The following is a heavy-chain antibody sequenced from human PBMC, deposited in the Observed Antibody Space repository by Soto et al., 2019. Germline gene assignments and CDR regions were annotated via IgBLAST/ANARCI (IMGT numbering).Heavy chain of an antibody. CDR1: GFTFSTYA. J-gene: IGHJ4*02. Sequence: GGSLRLSCEASGFTFSTYAMSWVRQAPGKGLEWVSGISGGGRSTYYADSVKGRFTISRDDSKNTLYLQMNSLRAEDTALYYCAKSGPTNYFDYWGQGTLVTVSS. CDR3: AKSGPTNYFDY. CDR2: ISGGGRST. V-gene: IGHV3-23*01. D-gene: IGHD1-1*01.